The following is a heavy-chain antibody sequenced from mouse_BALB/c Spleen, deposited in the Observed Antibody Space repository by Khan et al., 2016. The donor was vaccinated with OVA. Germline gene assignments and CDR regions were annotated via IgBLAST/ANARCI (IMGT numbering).Heavy chain of an antibody. CDR2: INTYTGEP. Sequence: QIQLVQSGPELKKPGETVKISCKASGYTFTNYGMNWVKQSPGKALKWMGWINTYTGEPTYADDFKGRFAFSLETSARTAYLQINNLKNEDTATYFCARPPYFSYTLDYGGQGTSVIVSS. CDR1: GYTFTNYG. D-gene: IGHD2-10*01. V-gene: IGHV9-3-1*01. CDR3: ARPPYFSYTLDY. J-gene: IGHJ4*01.